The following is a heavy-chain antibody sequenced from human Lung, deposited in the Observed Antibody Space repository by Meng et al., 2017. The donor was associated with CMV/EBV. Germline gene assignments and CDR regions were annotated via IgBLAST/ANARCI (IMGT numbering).Heavy chain of an antibody. D-gene: IGHD3-10*01. CDR2: IIPIFGTA. CDR3: ARSIVVRGSLPRNKKDV. CDR1: GGTFSSYA. Sequence: SVKVSCKASGGTFSSYAISWVRQAPGQGLEWMGGIIPIFGTANYAQKFQGRVTITTDESTSTAYMELSSLRSEDTAVYYCARSIVVRGSLPRNKKDVWGQGXTVTVSS. J-gene: IGHJ6*02. V-gene: IGHV1-69*05.